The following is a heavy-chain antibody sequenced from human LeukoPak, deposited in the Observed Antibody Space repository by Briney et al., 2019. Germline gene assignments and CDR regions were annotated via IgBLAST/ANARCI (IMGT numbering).Heavy chain of an antibody. V-gene: IGHV4-39*07. CDR3: ARDRDYGGAKGPSFDP. D-gene: IGHD4-23*01. CDR1: GGSISSSSYY. CDR2: IYYSGST. Sequence: TSETLSLTCTVSGGSISSSSYYWGWIRQPPGKGLEWVGSIYYSGSTYYNPSLRSRVTISVDTSKNQFSLKLSSVTAADTAVYYCARDRDYGGAKGPSFDPWGQGTLVTVSS. J-gene: IGHJ5*02.